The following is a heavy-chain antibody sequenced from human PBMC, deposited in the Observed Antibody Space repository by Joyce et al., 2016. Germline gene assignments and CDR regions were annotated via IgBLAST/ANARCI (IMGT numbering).Heavy chain of an antibody. CDR1: GGPFRGFF. CDR2: INNSGVT. V-gene: IGHV4-34*01. D-gene: IGHD6-19*01. J-gene: IGHJ4*02. CDR3: ARSQWLAPLMY. Sequence: QVQLQQWGAGLLKPSETLSLTCAVSGGPFRGFFWTWVRQPPGKGLEWIGDINNSGVTNYNPSRKTRVTFSVDTSKNQFSLKWTSLSAADTAVYYCARSQWLAPLMYWGQGTPVTVSS.